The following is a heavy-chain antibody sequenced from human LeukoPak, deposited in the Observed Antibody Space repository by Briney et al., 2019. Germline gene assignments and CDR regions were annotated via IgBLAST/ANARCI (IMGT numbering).Heavy chain of an antibody. Sequence: QPGGSLRLSCAASGFTFSSYWMSWVRQAPGKGLEWVANIKQDGSEKYYVDSVKGRFTISRDNAKNSLYLQMNSLRAEDTAVYYCARGRDGYNRYPTQFDYWGQGTLVTDSS. CDR1: GFTFSSYW. CDR3: ARGRDGYNRYPTQFDY. V-gene: IGHV3-7*03. D-gene: IGHD5-24*01. CDR2: IKQDGSEK. J-gene: IGHJ4*02.